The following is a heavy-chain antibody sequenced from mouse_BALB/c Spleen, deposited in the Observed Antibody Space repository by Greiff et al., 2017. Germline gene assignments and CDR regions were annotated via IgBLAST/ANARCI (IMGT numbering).Heavy chain of an antibody. CDR2: ISYSGST. D-gene: IGHD2-10*02. Sequence: EVKVVESGPSLVKPSQTLSLTCSVTGDSITSGYWNWIRKFPGNKLEYMGYISYSGSTYYNPSLKSRISITRDTSKNQYYLQLNSVTTEDTATYYCARKGYGIHWYFDVWGAGTTVTVSS. CDR1: GDSITSGY. J-gene: IGHJ1*01. V-gene: IGHV3-8*02. CDR3: ARKGYGIHWYFDV.